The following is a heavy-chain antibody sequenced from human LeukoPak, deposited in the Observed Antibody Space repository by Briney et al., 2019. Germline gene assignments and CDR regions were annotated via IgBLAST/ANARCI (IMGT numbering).Heavy chain of an antibody. CDR2: ISSSSSYI. CDR1: GFIFSAYS. Sequence: PGGSLRLSCAASGFIFSAYSMNWVRQATGKGLEWVSSISSSSSYIYYADSVKGRFTISRDNAKNSLYLQMNSLRAEDTAVYYCARDGRGDYDYYDSSGYPFDFWGQGTLVTVSS. J-gene: IGHJ4*02. V-gene: IGHV3-21*01. CDR3: ARDGRGDYDYYDSSGYPFDF. D-gene: IGHD3-22*01.